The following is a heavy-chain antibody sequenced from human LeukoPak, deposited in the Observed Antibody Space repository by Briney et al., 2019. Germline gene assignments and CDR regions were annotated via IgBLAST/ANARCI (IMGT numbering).Heavy chain of an antibody. V-gene: IGHV5-51*01. CDR2: IYPGDSDT. J-gene: IGHJ4*02. D-gene: IGHD1-26*01. Sequence: GESLKISCKGSGYSFPNYWIAWVRQMPGKGLEWLGIIYPGDSDTTYSPSFQGLVTFSADKSISTAYLQWRSLKASDTAIYYCARVRGTYYEDYYFDYWGQGTLVTVSS. CDR3: ARVRGTYYEDYYFDY. CDR1: GYSFPNYW.